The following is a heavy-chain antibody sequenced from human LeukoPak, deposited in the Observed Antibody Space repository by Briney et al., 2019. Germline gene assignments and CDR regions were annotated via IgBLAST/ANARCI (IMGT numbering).Heavy chain of an antibody. J-gene: IGHJ4*02. Sequence: TGGSLRLSCAASGFSVSSNYMSWVRQAPGKGLEWVSVIYGGGLTYFADSVKGRFTISRDNAKNSLYLQMNSLRAEDTALYYCAKDGGYCSGGSCFVYFDYWGQGTLVTVSS. CDR2: IYGGGLT. V-gene: IGHV3-53*05. D-gene: IGHD2-15*01. CDR3: AKDGGYCSGGSCFVYFDY. CDR1: GFSVSSNY.